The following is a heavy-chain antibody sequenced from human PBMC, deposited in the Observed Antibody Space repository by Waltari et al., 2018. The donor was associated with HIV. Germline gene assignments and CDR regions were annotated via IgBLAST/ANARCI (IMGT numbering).Heavy chain of an antibody. CDR2: IKQDGSEK. CDR3: ARGGFYGSGSKVN. D-gene: IGHD3-10*01. Sequence: EVQLVESGGGLVQPGGSLRLSCAASGFTFSSSWMSWVRRAPGKGLGWVAKIKQDGSEKVYVDSVNGRFTISRDNAGNSLYLQMNSLGAEDTAVYYCARGGFYGSGSKVNWGQGTLVTVSS. CDR1: GFTFSSSW. J-gene: IGHJ4*02. V-gene: IGHV3-7*04.